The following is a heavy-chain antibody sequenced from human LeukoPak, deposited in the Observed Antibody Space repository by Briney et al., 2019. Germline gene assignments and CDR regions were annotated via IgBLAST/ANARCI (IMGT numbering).Heavy chain of an antibody. CDR2: IYYSGST. V-gene: IGHV4-30-4*01. CDR1: GGSISSGDYY. CDR3: ARGERRRYSSSWNFFDY. D-gene: IGHD6-13*01. J-gene: IGHJ4*02. Sequence: SQTLSLTCTVSGGSISSGDYYWSWIRQPPGKGLEWIGYIYYSGSTYYNPSLKSRVTISVGTSKNQFSLKLSSVTAADTAVYYCARGERRRYSSSWNFFDYWGQGTLVTVSS.